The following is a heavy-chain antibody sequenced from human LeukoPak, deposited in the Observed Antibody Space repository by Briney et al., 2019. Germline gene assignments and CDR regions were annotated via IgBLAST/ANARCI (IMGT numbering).Heavy chain of an antibody. CDR2: ISGGGDTT. J-gene: IGHJ4*02. Sequence: GGSLRLSCAASGFTFSDFGMSWVRQAPGRGLEWVSGISGGGDTTYYAESVKGRFTISRDNSKNTLFLQMNSLSAEDTAVYYCAKTNGYYDYWGQGTLVAVSS. CDR3: AKTNGYYDY. CDR1: GFTFSDFG. V-gene: IGHV3-23*01. D-gene: IGHD3-22*01.